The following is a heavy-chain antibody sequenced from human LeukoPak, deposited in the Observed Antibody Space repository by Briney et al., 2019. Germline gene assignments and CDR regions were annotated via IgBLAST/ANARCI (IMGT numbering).Heavy chain of an antibody. CDR2: LHYSGRT. D-gene: IGHD2-2*01. CDR1: GGSISSSTYY. J-gene: IGHJ4*02. CDR3: AMYCSTASCSPFDY. V-gene: IGHV4-39*01. Sequence: SETLSLTCTVSGGSISSSTYYWAWIRQPPGKGLEWIGSLHYSGRTVYNPSLNSRGTISADTSKNQFSLKLTSVTAADTAVYYCAMYCSTASCSPFDYWGRGTLVTVSS.